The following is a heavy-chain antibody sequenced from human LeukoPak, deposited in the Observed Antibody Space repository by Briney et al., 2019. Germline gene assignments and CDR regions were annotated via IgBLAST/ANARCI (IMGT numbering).Heavy chain of an antibody. D-gene: IGHD3-22*01. CDR3: ARATRDSSGCSPFDY. CDR1: GFTFSSYR. J-gene: IGHJ4*02. Sequence: PGGSLRLSCAASGFTFSSYRMNWVRQAPGKGLEWVSSSNNSSSYIYYADSVKGRFTISRDNAKNSLYLQMNSLRAEDTAVYYCARATRDSSGCSPFDYWGQGTLVTVSS. V-gene: IGHV3-21*01. CDR2: SNNSSSYI.